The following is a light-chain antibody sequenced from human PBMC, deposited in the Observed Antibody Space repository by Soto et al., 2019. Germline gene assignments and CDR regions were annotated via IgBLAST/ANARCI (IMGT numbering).Light chain of an antibody. CDR1: QSVSSNY. CDR2: GAS. CDR3: QQYGGSPWT. V-gene: IGKV3-20*01. J-gene: IGKJ1*01. Sequence: EIVLTQSPRALSLSPGDRATLSCWASQSVSSNYLAWYQQRPGQAPWLLIYGASIRATDIPGRFGGHGSGTDFILSINRLEPEDSAVYYCQQYGGSPWTFGQGTKVDIK.